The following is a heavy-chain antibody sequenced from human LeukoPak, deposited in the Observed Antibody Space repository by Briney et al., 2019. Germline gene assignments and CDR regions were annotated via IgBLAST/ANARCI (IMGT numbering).Heavy chain of an antibody. CDR2: IYPGDSDT. Sequence: GESLKISCKASGYSFLSYWIGWVRQMPGKGLEWMGIIYPGDSDTRYSPSFQGQVTISADKSISTAYLQWSSLKASDTAMYYCARRASIAVAGAPDDAFDIWGQGTMVTVSS. D-gene: IGHD6-19*01. CDR3: ARRASIAVAGAPDDAFDI. CDR1: GYSFLSYW. J-gene: IGHJ3*02. V-gene: IGHV5-51*01.